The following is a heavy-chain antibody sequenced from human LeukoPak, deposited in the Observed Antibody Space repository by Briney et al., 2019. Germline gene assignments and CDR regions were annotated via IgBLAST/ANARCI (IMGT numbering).Heavy chain of an antibody. Sequence: PGGSLRLSCAASGFTVNSNYLSWVRQAPGNGLEGVSTLYNTGNTYYANSVKGRFSISRDNSKNTLFLQMNSLRAEDTAVYYCARLTADGRLYFVDWGPGTLVTVSS. D-gene: IGHD6-13*01. CDR2: LYNTGNT. J-gene: IGHJ4*02. V-gene: IGHV3-53*01. CDR3: ARLTADGRLYFVD. CDR1: GFTVNSNY.